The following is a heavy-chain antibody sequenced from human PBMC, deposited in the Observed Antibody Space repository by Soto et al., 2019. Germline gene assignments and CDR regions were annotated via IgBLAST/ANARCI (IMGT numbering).Heavy chain of an antibody. Sequence: PGGSLRLSCAASGFTFNSYDMSWVRQAPGKGLEWVSGINWNGGSTGYADSVKGRFTISRDNAKNSLYLQMNSLRAEDTALYYCARKIPGYYFDYWGQGTLVTVSS. V-gene: IGHV3-20*04. CDR3: ARKIPGYYFDY. CDR1: GFTFNSYD. CDR2: INWNGGST. J-gene: IGHJ4*02.